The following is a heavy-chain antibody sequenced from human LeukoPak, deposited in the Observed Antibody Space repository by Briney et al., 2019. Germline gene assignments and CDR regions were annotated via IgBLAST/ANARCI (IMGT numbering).Heavy chain of an antibody. Sequence: GGSLRLSCAASGFTFSSYWMHWVRQAPGKGLVWVSRINTDGSSTSYADSVKGRFTISRDNSKNTLYLQMNSLRAEDTAVYYCAKDYWIVATNDAFDIWGQGTMVTVSS. V-gene: IGHV3-74*01. CDR2: INTDGSST. D-gene: IGHD5-12*01. CDR3: AKDYWIVATNDAFDI. CDR1: GFTFSSYW. J-gene: IGHJ3*02.